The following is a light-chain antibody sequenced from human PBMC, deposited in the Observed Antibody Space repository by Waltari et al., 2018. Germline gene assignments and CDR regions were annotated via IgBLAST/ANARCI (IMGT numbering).Light chain of an antibody. J-gene: IGLJ3*02. V-gene: IGLV2-23*01. CDR3: CSFAGSTTWV. CDR2: EGN. Sequence: QSALTQPASVSGSPGTSTTMSCPGASNDVGGYNLVPWSQQHPGKAPKLIIYEGNKWPSGVSHRFSGSKSGNTASLTISGLQAEDEADYCCCSFAGSTTWVFGGGTTLTVL. CDR1: SNDVGGYNL.